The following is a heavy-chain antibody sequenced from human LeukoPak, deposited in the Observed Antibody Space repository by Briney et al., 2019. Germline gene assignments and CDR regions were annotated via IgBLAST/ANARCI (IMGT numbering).Heavy chain of an antibody. CDR3: ARTRLSHGDYARGGVRLGFDY. J-gene: IGHJ4*02. D-gene: IGHD4-17*01. CDR1: GGSISSSTYY. V-gene: IGHV4-61*01. CDR2: IYYSGST. Sequence: SETLSLTCTVSGGSISSSTYYWSWIRQPPGKGLEWIGYIYYSGSTNYNPSLKSRVTISVDTSKNQFSLKLSSVTAADTAVYYCARTRLSHGDYARGGVRLGFDYWGQGTLVTVSS.